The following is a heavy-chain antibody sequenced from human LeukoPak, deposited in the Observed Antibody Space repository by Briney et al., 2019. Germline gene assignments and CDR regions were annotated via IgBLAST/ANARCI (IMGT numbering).Heavy chain of an antibody. CDR2: ISSSSYI. V-gene: IGHV3-21*01. Sequence: GGSLRLSCAASGFTFSSYSMNWVRQAPGKGLEWVSSISSSSYIYYADSVKGRFTISRDNAKNSLYLQMNSPRAEDTAVYYCARRTTVTRNDAFDIWGQGTMVTVSS. J-gene: IGHJ3*02. D-gene: IGHD4-17*01. CDR3: ARRTTVTRNDAFDI. CDR1: GFTFSSYS.